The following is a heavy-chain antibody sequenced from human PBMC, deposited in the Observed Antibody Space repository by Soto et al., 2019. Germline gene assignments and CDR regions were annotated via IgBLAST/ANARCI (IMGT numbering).Heavy chain of an antibody. V-gene: IGHV3-23*01. D-gene: IGHD3-16*02. J-gene: IGHJ4*02. CDR1: GFTFSSYA. CDR3: AIEGGSYRGGSFDY. Sequence: EVQLLESGGGLVQPGGSLRLSCAASGFTFSSYAMSWVRQAPGKGLEWVSAISGRGGNTYYADSVKGRFTISRDNSKNTLYLKMNSLSAEDTAVYYCAIEGGSYRGGSFDYWGQGTLVTVSS. CDR2: ISGRGGNT.